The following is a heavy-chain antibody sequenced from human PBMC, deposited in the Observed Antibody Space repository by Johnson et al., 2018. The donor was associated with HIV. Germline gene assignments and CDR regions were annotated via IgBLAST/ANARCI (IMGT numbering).Heavy chain of an antibody. CDR1: GFTFSSYA. J-gene: IGHJ3*02. Sequence: QVQLVESGGGVVQPGRSLRLSCAASGFTFSSYAMHWVRQAPGKGLEWVSVIYSGGSKYYADSVKGRFTISRDNSKNTLYLQMNSLRAEDTAVYYCARGEYQLLSGGFAFDIWGQGTMVTVSS. CDR2: IYSGGSK. CDR3: ARGEYQLLSGGFAFDI. D-gene: IGHD2-2*01. V-gene: IGHV3-NL1*01.